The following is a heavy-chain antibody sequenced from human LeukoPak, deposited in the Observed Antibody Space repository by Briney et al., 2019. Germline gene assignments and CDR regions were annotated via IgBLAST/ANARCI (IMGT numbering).Heavy chain of an antibody. D-gene: IGHD3-10*01. V-gene: IGHV3-23*01. CDR2: ISGSGGST. Sequence: GGSLRLSCAASGFTFSSYGMSWVRQAPGKGLEWVSAISGSGGSTYYADSVKGRFTISRDNSKNTLYLQMNSLRAEDTAVYYCASRRITMVRGVIIPFDYWGQGTLVTVSS. J-gene: IGHJ4*02. CDR1: GFTFSSYG. CDR3: ASRRITMVRGVIIPFDY.